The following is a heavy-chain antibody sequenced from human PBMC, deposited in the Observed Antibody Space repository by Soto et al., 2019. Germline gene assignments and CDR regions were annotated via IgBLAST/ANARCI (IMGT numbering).Heavy chain of an antibody. CDR1: GFTFSSYA. D-gene: IGHD3-22*01. CDR3: ARDHKYYDSSGYSTGAFDY. J-gene: IGHJ4*02. Sequence: GGSLRLSCAASGFTFSSYAMHWVRQAPGKGLEWVAVISYDGSNKYYADSVKGRFTISRDNSKNTLYLQMNSLRAEDTAVYYCARDHKYYDSSGYSTGAFDYWGQGTLVTVSS. CDR2: ISYDGSNK. V-gene: IGHV3-30-3*01.